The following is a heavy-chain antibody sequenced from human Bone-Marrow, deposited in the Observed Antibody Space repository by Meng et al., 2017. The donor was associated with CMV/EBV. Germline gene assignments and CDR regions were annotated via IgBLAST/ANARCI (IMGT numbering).Heavy chain of an antibody. J-gene: IGHJ4*02. D-gene: IGHD6-19*01. CDR1: GFTVSSNY. CDR2: IYSGGST. Sequence: GESLKISCAASGFTVSSNYMSWVRQAPGKGLEWVSVIYSGGSTYYADSVKGRFTISRDNSKNTLYLQMNSLRAEDTAVYYCARGSPNNGWYQLDYWGQGTLVTVSS. V-gene: IGHV3-53*01. CDR3: ARGSPNNGWYQLDY.